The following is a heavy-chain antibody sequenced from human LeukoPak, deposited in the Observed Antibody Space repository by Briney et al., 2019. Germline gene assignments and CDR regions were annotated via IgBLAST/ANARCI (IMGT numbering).Heavy chain of an antibody. Sequence: ASVKVSCKVSGYTLTELSMHWLRQAPGKGLEWMGGFDPEDGETIYAQKFQGRVTMTEDTSTDTAYMELSSLRSEDTAVYYCATDLIFILGSSGPRIPDLYGMDVWGQGTTVTVSS. CDR2: FDPEDGET. V-gene: IGHV1-24*01. CDR1: GYTLTELS. J-gene: IGHJ6*02. D-gene: IGHD6-19*01. CDR3: ATDLIFILGSSGPRIPDLYGMDV.